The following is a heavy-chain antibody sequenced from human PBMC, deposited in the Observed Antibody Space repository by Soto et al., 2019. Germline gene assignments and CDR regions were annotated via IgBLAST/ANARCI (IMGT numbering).Heavy chain of an antibody. Sequence: SETLSLTCTVSGGSISSGGYYWSWIRQHPGKGLEWIGYIYYSGSTYYNPSLRGRVTISVDTAKNQFSLKLSSVTAADTAVYYCAREGTYCSSTSCYYYYMDVWGKGTTVTVSS. J-gene: IGHJ6*03. CDR2: IYYSGST. D-gene: IGHD2-2*01. CDR1: GGSISSGGYY. V-gene: IGHV4-31*03. CDR3: AREGTYCSSTSCYYYYMDV.